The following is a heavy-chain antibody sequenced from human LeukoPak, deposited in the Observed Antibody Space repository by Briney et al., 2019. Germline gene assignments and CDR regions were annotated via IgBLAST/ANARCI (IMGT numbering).Heavy chain of an antibody. CDR3: ARDGAVAGPNFDY. CDR2: INTNTGNP. J-gene: IGHJ4*02. D-gene: IGHD6-19*01. V-gene: IGHV7-4-1*02. Sequence: ASVKVSCKASGYTFTSYAMNWVRQAPGQGLGWMGWINTNTGNPTYAQGFTGRFVFSLDTSVSTAYLQISGLKAEDTAVYYCARDGAVAGPNFDYWGQGTLVTVSS. CDR1: GYTFTSYA.